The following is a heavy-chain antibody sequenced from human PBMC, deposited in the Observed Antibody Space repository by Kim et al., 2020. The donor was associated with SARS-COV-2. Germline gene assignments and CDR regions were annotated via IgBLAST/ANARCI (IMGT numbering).Heavy chain of an antibody. J-gene: IGHJ4*02. CDR2: IGPGGAST. Sequence: GGSLRLSCVASGFTFSNNGMTWVRQAPGKGLEWVSFIGPGGASTFYPDSVKGRFTVSRDNSKNTLYLQMNNLRAEDTAIYYCAKGFQGSGDYWGQGTLVTFSS. CDR3: AKGFQGSGDY. V-gene: IGHV3-23*01. CDR1: GFTFSNNG. D-gene: IGHD3-10*01.